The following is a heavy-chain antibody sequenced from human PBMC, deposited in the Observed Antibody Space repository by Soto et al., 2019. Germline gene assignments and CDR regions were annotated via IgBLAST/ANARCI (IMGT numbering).Heavy chain of an antibody. V-gene: IGHV1-46*01. J-gene: IGHJ5*02. Sequence: ASVKVSCKAPGDTFTSYYLNWVRQAPGQGLEWMGVINPHGGSTKYAQKFQGRVTMTTDTSTSTAYMELRSLRSDDTAVYYCARGSTVTTKDWFDPWGQGTLVTVSS. CDR1: GDTFTSYY. CDR2: INPHGGST. CDR3: ARGSTVTTKDWFDP. D-gene: IGHD4-17*01.